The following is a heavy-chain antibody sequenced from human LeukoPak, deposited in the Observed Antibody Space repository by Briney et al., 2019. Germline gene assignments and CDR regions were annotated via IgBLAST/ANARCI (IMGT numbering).Heavy chain of an antibody. Sequence: GGSLRLSCEGSGFTFKSYAMMWARQAPGKGLEWVSAVGGSGGVTQYADSVKGRFTISRDNSRNTLFLQMNSLRAEDTAVYFCARDPNGDYIGAFEFWGQGAMVTVSS. V-gene: IGHV3-23*01. CDR1: GFTFKSYA. D-gene: IGHD4-17*01. J-gene: IGHJ3*01. CDR2: VGGSGGVT. CDR3: ARDPNGDYIGAFEF.